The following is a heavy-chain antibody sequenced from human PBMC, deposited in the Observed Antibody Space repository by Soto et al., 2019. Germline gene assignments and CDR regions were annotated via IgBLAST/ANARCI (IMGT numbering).Heavy chain of an antibody. CDR1: GYTFTTYG. CDR2: ISPYTGTT. J-gene: IGHJ6*02. Sequence: QVQLVQSGGEVRKPGASVKVSCKASGYTFTTYGISWVRQAPGQGLEWMGWISPYTGTTKYAEKFQGEMTMTTDTATSTAYMDLRSLSSDDTAVYYCARDGERDTGLNFYYYLHGMDAWGQGTRVPVSS. D-gene: IGHD1-1*01. CDR3: ARDGERDTGLNFYYYLHGMDA. V-gene: IGHV1-18*04.